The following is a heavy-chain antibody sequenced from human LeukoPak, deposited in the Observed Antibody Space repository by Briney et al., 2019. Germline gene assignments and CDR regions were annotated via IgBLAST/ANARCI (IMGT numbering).Heavy chain of an antibody. J-gene: IGHJ4*02. D-gene: IGHD6-13*01. V-gene: IGHV3-21*03. CDR1: GFTFSSYS. Sequence: GGSLRLSCAASGFTFSSYSMNWVRQAPGKGLEWVSSISSSSSYIYYADSVKGRFTISRDNAKNSLYLQMNSLRAEDTAVYYCASERPSSSWYDYWGQGTLVTVSS. CDR2: ISSSSSYI. CDR3: ASERPSSSWYDY.